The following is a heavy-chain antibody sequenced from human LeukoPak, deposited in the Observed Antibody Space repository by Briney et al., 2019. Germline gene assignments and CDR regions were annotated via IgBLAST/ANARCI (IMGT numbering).Heavy chain of an antibody. CDR1: GGSISSYY. CDR2: IYTSGST. D-gene: IGHD1-26*01. CDR3: ARGGWYSGSYEPLVDY. Sequence: PSETLSLTCTVSGGSISSYYWSWIRQPAGKGLEWIGRIYTSGSTNYNPSLKSRVTMSVDTSKNQFSLKLSSVTAADTAVYYCARGGWYSGSYEPLVDYWGQGTLVTVSS. V-gene: IGHV4-4*07. J-gene: IGHJ4*02.